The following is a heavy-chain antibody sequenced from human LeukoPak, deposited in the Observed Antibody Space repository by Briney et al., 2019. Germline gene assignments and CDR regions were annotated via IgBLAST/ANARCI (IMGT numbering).Heavy chain of an antibody. D-gene: IGHD4-17*01. CDR2: IRNKANSYTT. J-gene: IGHJ4*02. Sequence: GGSLRLSCAASGFTFGDYYMAWVRQAPGKGLEWVGRIRNKANSYTTEYAASVKGRFTISRDDSKNSLYLQMNSLRTEDTAVYYCADGDNGGYWGQGTLVTVSS. CDR1: GFTFGDYY. CDR3: ADGDNGGY. V-gene: IGHV3-72*01.